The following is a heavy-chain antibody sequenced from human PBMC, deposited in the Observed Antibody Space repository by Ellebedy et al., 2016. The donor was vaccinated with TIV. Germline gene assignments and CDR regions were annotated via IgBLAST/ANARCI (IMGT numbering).Heavy chain of an antibody. D-gene: IGHD6-13*01. CDR3: ARGGYSSSWFLYYYYGMDV. Sequence: PGGSLRLSCAASGFTFSSYWMSWVRQAPGKGLEWVANIKQGGSEKYYVDSVKGRFTISRANAKNSLYLQMNSMRAEDTAVYYCARGGYSSSWFLYYYYGMDVWGQGTTVTVSS. J-gene: IGHJ6*02. CDR1: GFTFSSYW. CDR2: IKQGGSEK. V-gene: IGHV3-7*01.